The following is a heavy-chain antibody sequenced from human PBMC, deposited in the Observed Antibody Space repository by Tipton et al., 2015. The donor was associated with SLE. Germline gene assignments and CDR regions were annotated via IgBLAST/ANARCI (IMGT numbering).Heavy chain of an antibody. CDR3: ARGWDYAERYRYFDL. V-gene: IGHV4-31*03. D-gene: IGHD3-16*01. CDR2: IYYSGST. CDR1: DVSISSGGYS. J-gene: IGHJ2*01. Sequence: TLSLTCNVSDVSISSGGYSWSWIRQHPGKGLEWIGYIYYSGSTYYTPSLKSRLTISVDTSKKQFSLKLSSVTAADTAVYYCARGWDYAERYRYFDLWGRGTLVTVSS.